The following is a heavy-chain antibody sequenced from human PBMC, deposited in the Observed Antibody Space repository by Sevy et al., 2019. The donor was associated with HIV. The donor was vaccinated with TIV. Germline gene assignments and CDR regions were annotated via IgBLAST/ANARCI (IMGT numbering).Heavy chain of an antibody. CDR2: IYYNGHI. V-gene: IGHV4-59*08. CDR3: AGENAWGRGYS. D-gene: IGHD1-26*01. Sequence: SETLSLTCTVSGGSITSLYWNWIRQPPGKGLEWIANIYYNGHINYNPSLTSRVTLSLDTSKNRLSLRLSSVTAADTAMYYCAGENAWGRGYSWGQGTLVTVSS. CDR1: GGSITSLY. J-gene: IGHJ4*02.